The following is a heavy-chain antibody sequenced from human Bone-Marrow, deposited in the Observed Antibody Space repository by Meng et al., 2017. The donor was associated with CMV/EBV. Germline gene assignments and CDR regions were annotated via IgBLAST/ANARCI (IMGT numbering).Heavy chain of an antibody. J-gene: IGHJ6*02. V-gene: IGHV4-59*01. D-gene: IGHD6-6*01. CDR2: IYYSGST. Sequence: SETPSLTCTVSVGSISSYYWSWILQPPGKGLEWIGYIYYSGSTNYNPSLKSRVTISVDTSKNQFSLKLSSVTAADTAVYYCARIKYSSSLSVYYYYGMDVWGQGTTVTVSS. CDR1: VGSISSYY. CDR3: ARIKYSSSLSVYYYYGMDV.